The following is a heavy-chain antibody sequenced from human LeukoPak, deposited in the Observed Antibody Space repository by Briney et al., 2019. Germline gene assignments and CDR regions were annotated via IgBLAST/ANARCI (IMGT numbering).Heavy chain of an antibody. J-gene: IGHJ3*01. D-gene: IGHD4-11*01. V-gene: IGHV4-59*01. CDR1: GGSISSYY. CDR2: IYYSGST. CDR3: ARWVRDSNYTPPEV. Sequence: SETLSLTCTVSGGSISSYYWSWIRQPPGKGLEWIGYIYYSGSTNYNPSLKSRVTISVDTSKNQFSLKLSSVTAADTAVYYCARWVRDSNYTPPEVWGQGTMVTVSS.